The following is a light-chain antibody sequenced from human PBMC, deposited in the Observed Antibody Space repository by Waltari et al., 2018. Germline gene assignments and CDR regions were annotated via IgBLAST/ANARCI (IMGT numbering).Light chain of an antibody. J-gene: IGKJ2*03. CDR1: QSVSSSY. Sequence: EIVLTQSPGTLSLSPGERATLSCRASQSVSSSYLAWYQQKPGQAPSLLIYGASSRATGIPDRFSGSGSGTDFTLTISRLXXXDFAVYYCQQYGSXPLGXSFGQGTKLEIK. CDR2: GAS. V-gene: IGKV3-20*01. CDR3: QQYGSXPLGXS.